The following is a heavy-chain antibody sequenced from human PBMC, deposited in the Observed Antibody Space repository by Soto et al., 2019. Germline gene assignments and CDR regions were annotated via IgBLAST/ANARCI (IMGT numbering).Heavy chain of an antibody. V-gene: IGHV4-59*01. CDR3: ARGPSRGDYFDY. CDR1: GGSISSYC. CDR2: IYYSGST. J-gene: IGHJ4*02. Sequence: DTLSLTCTVSGGSISSYCWSWIRQPPGKGLEWIGYIYYSGSTNYNPSLKSRVTISVDTSKNQFSLKLSSVTAADTAVYYCARGPSRGDYFDYWGQGTLVTVSS. D-gene: IGHD3-10*01.